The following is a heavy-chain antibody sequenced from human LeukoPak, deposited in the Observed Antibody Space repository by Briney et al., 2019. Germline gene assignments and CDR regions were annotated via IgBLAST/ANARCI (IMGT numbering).Heavy chain of an antibody. D-gene: IGHD3-3*01. CDR2: INHSGST. Sequence: PSETLSLTCAVYGGSFSGYYWSWIRQPPGKGLEWIGEINHSGSTNYNPSLKSRVTISVDTSKNQFSLKLSSVTAADTAVYYRARLGGPSGYWGQGTLVTVSS. J-gene: IGHJ4*02. CDR3: ARLGGPSGY. CDR1: GGSFSGYY. V-gene: IGHV4-34*01.